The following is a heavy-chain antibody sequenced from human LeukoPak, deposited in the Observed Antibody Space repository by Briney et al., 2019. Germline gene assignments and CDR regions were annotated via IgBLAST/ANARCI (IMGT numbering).Heavy chain of an antibody. CDR1: GFTFSSYA. CDR2: ISWNSGSI. D-gene: IGHD3-22*01. Sequence: GGSLRLSCAASGFTFSSYAMHWVRQAPGKGLEWVSGISWNSGSIGYADSVKGRFTISRDNAKNTLYLQMNSLRAEDTAVYYCARGVGRYYYDSSGTRGAFDIWGQGTMVTVSS. J-gene: IGHJ3*02. V-gene: IGHV3-9*01. CDR3: ARGVGRYYYDSSGTRGAFDI.